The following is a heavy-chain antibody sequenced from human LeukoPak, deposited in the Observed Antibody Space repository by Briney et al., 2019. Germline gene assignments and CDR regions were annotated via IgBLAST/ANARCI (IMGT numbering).Heavy chain of an antibody. D-gene: IGHD3-3*01. CDR2: IYHSGST. V-gene: IGHV4-30-2*01. CDR3: AREIEIFGVVQYYYYYYMDV. CDR1: GGSISSGGYY. J-gene: IGHJ6*03. Sequence: PSQTLSLTCTVSGGSISSGGYYWSWIRQPPGKGLEWIGYIYHSGSTYYNPSLKSRVTISVDRSKNQFSLKLSSVTAADTAVYYCAREIEIFGVVQYYYYYYMDVWGKGTTVTVSS.